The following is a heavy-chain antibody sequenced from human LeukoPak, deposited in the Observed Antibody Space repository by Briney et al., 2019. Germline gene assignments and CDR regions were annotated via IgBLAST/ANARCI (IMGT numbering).Heavy chain of an antibody. J-gene: IGHJ4*02. D-gene: IGHD2-21*02. CDR2: IYHSGST. CDR1: GYSISSGYY. Sequence: PSETLSLTCAVSGYSISSGYYWGWIRQPPGKGLEWIGSIYHSGSTYYNPSLKSRVTISVDRSKNQFSLKLSSGTAADTAVYYCARHHAVAVTRYYFDYWGQGTLVTVSS. CDR3: ARHHAVAVTRYYFDY. V-gene: IGHV4-38-2*01.